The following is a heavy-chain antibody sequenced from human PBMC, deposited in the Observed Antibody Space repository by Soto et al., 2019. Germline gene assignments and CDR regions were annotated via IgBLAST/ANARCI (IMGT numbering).Heavy chain of an antibody. CDR2: MSARDGSA. J-gene: IGHJ3*02. V-gene: IGHV3-23*01. CDR1: GFTFSTYA. CDR3: AKRQTVTTWRYDAFDI. D-gene: IGHD4-17*01. Sequence: EVQLLESGGGLVQPGGSLRLSCVASGFTFSTYAMSWVRQAPGKGLEWVSNMSARDGSAFYADSVKGRFTISRDDSKNTLYLQMNSLTAEDTAVYSCAKRQTVTTWRYDAFDIWGQGTMVTVSS.